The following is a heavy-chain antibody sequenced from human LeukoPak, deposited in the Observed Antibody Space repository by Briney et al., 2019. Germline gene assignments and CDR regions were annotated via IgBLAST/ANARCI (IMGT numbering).Heavy chain of an antibody. CDR1: GGSFSGYY. J-gene: IGHJ4*02. CDR3: ARGSPSRPDLLSAQIRRYFDY. V-gene: IGHV4-34*01. D-gene: IGHD1-14*01. Sequence: SETLSLTCAVYGGSFSGYYWSWIRQPPGKGLEWIGEINHSGSTNYNPSLKSRVTISVDTSKNQLSLKLSSVTAADTAVYYCARGSPSRPDLLSAQIRRYFDYWGQGTLVTVSS. CDR2: INHSGST.